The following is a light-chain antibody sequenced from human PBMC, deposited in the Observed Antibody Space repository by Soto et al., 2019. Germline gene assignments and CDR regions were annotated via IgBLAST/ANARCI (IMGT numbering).Light chain of an antibody. CDR2: DAS. CDR3: QQRST. V-gene: IGKV3-11*01. J-gene: IGKJ4*01. CDR1: PSVSSY. Sequence: EIVLTQSPATLSLSPGERATLSCRASPSVSSYLAWYQQKPGQAPRLLIYDASNRATGIPARFSGSGSGTDFTLTISSLEPEDFAVYYCQQRSTFGGGTKVEIK.